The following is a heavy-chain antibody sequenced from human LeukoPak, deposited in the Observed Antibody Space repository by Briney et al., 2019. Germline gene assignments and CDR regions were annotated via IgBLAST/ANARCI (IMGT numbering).Heavy chain of an antibody. CDR2: IIPIFGTA. J-gene: IGHJ5*02. CDR1: GGTFSSYA. V-gene: IGHV1-69*13. CDR3: ASSVVVPAAIRGWFDP. D-gene: IGHD2-2*02. Sequence: SVKVSCKASGGTFSSYAISWVRQAPGQGLEWMGGIIPIFGTANYAQKFQGRVTITADESTSTAYMELSSLRSEDTAVYYCASSVVVPAAIRGWFDPWGQGTLVTVSS.